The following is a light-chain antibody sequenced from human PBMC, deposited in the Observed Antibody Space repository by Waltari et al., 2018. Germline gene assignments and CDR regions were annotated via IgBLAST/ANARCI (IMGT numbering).Light chain of an antibody. CDR3: QQGSILPLT. Sequence: EVVLTQSPVTLSLSAGERASLSCRASERVYKYLAWYQQRPGQPPRLLIYDTSNGAAGVPGRFSGSGYGTDFTLTITSLEAEDFAVYFCQQGSILPLTFGGGTRVEIK. CDR1: ERVYKY. CDR2: DTS. V-gene: IGKV3-11*01. J-gene: IGKJ4*01.